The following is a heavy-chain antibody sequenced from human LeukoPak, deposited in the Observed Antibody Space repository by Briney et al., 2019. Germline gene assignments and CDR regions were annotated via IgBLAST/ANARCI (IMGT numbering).Heavy chain of an antibody. CDR3: ARGGSNPFDY. CDR1: GGSISSSSYY. J-gene: IGHJ4*02. CDR2: IYYSGST. Sequence: SETLSLTCTVSGGSISSSSYYWGWIRQPPGKGLEWIGSIYYSGSTYYNPSLKSRVTISVDTSKNQVSLKLSSVTAADTAVYYCARGGSNPFDYWGQGTLVTVSS. V-gene: IGHV4-39*07. D-gene: IGHD1-14*01.